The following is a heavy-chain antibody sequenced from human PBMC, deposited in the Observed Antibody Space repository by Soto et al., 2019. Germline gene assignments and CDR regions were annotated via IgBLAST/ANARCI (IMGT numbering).Heavy chain of an antibody. CDR1: GGSIRSYY. V-gene: IGHV4-59*01. CDR3: ARRYGYSFDY. CDR2: IYYSGST. Sequence: SETLSLTCAVYGGSIRSYYWSWIRQPPGKGLEWIGYIYYSGSTNYNPSLKSRVTISVDTSKNQFSLKLSSVTAADTAVYYCARRYGYSFDYWGQGTLVTVSS. D-gene: IGHD5-18*01. J-gene: IGHJ4*02.